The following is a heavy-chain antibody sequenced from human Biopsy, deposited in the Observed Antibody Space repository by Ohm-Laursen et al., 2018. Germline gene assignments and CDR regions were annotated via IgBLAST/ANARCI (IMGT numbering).Heavy chain of an antibody. D-gene: IGHD6-19*01. J-gene: IGHJ4*02. Sequence: SLRLSCTASGFTFENYAMNWVRQAPGKGLEWVSGISWNSGSVVYADSVKGRFTISRDNAKNSLYLQMHSLRAEDTAFYYCAKASGYSSGWPIDYWGQGSLVTVSS. CDR1: GFTFENYA. CDR3: AKASGYSSGWPIDY. V-gene: IGHV3-9*01. CDR2: ISWNSGSV.